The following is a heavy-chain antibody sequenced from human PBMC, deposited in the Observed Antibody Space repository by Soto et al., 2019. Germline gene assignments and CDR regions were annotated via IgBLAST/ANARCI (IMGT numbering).Heavy chain of an antibody. J-gene: IGHJ1*01. Sequence: QVQLVESGGGVVQPGRSLRLSCAASGFTFSSYGMHWDRQAPGKGLEWVAVISYDGSDKYYADSVKRRFTISRDKSNNRRYRQVGSLRAEGTAGYDCAKWVGEDTTDFQHWGEGSMEIVFS. V-gene: IGHV3-30*18. CDR3: AKWVGEDTTDFQH. CDR1: GFTFSSYG. D-gene: IGHD3-16*01. CDR2: ISYDGSDK.